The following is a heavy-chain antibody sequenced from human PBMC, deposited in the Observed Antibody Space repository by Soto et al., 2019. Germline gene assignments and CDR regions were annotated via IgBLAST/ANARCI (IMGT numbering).Heavy chain of an antibody. CDR3: AKKVTIYAVDPADY. V-gene: IGHV3-23*01. D-gene: IGHD3-3*01. J-gene: IGHJ4*02. Sequence: GGSMSLSGSASGFTFSDFCMSWVRQAPGKGLEWVSVISGSGDATYYAASVKGRFTLSRDNSKNTLYLQMNSLTVADTAVYYCAKKVTIYAVDPADYWGQGTQVTVSS. CDR2: ISGSGDAT. CDR1: GFTFSDFC.